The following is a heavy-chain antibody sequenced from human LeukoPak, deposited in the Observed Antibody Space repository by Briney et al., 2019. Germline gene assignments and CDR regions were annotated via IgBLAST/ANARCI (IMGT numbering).Heavy chain of an antibody. J-gene: IGHJ5*02. Sequence: PSETLSLTCTVSGGSIGRSYWSWIRQPPGKGLEWIGYIYYSGSSNYNPSLKSRVTISVDTSKNQFSLKMSSVTAADTAVYYCARARDGHINNWFDPWGQGTLVTVSS. D-gene: IGHD5-24*01. V-gene: IGHV4-59*01. CDR1: GGSIGRSY. CDR2: IYYSGSS. CDR3: ARARDGHINNWFDP.